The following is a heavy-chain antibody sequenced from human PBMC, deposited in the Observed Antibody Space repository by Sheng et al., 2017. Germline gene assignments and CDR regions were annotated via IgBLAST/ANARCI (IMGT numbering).Heavy chain of an antibody. CDR2: ISGTGYNT. D-gene: IGHD5-12*01. J-gene: IGHJ4*02. V-gene: IGHV3-23*04. CDR3: AKFMSGYAYADY. CDR1: GFTFSSCA. Sequence: VQLVDSGGDLVQPGGSLRLSCAASGFTFSSCAMTWVRQAPGKGLEWVSTISGTGYNTYYADSVRGRFTISRDNSKDTVWLQMNSLRAEDTALYYCAKFMSGYAYADYWGQGTLVTVSS.